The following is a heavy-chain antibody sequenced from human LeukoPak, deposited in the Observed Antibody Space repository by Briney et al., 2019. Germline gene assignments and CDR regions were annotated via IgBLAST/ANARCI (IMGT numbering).Heavy chain of an antibody. CDR2: INWNGGST. CDR3: ARDSYNGDYVPGYFQH. CDR1: GFTFDDYG. J-gene: IGHJ1*01. Sequence: PGGSLRLSCAASGFTFDDYGMSWVRQAPGKGLEWVSGINWNGGSTGYADSVKGRFTISRDNAKNSLYLQMNSLRAEDTAVYYCARDSYNGDYVPGYFQHWGQGTLVTVSS. D-gene: IGHD4-17*01. V-gene: IGHV3-20*04.